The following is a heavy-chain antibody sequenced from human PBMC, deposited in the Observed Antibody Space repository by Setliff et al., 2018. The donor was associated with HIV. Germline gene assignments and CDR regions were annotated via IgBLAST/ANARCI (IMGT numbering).Heavy chain of an antibody. Sequence: SETLSLTCAVYGGSFSGYYWSWIRQPPGKGLEWIGEINHSGSTNYNPSLKSRVTISVDTSKNQFSLKLSSVTAADTAVYYCARPRGRSGWYHDAFDIWGQGTMVTV. CDR3: ARPRGRSGWYHDAFDI. V-gene: IGHV4-34*01. D-gene: IGHD6-19*01. J-gene: IGHJ3*02. CDR2: INHSGST. CDR1: GGSFSGYY.